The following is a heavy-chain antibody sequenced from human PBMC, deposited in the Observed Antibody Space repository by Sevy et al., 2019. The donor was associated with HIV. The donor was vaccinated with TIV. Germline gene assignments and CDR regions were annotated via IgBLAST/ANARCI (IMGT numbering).Heavy chain of an antibody. Sequence: SETLSLTCAVSAGSISSGGSSWSWIRQPPGKGLEWIGYIYHSGSTYYNPSLKSRVTISVDRSKNQFSLKLSSVTAADTAVYYCARIVGATYYFDYWGQGTLVTVSS. CDR3: ARIVGATYYFDY. CDR2: IYHSGST. V-gene: IGHV4-30-2*01. J-gene: IGHJ4*02. D-gene: IGHD1-26*01. CDR1: AGSISSGGSS.